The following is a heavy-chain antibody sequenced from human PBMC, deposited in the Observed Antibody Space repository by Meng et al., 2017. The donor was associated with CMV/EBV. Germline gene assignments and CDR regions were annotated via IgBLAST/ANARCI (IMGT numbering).Heavy chain of an antibody. J-gene: IGHJ4*02. CDR2: INHSGST. CDR3: AGGIAAAGTRYFDY. CDR1: GGSFSGYY. Sequence: VPLPEWGAGLLKPSATLFLTCAVYGGSFSGYYWSWIRQPPGKGLEWIGEINHSGSTNYNPSLKSRVTISVDTSKNQFSLKLSSVTVADTAVYYCAGGIAAAGTRYFDYWGQGTLVTVSS. V-gene: IGHV4-34*01. D-gene: IGHD6-13*01.